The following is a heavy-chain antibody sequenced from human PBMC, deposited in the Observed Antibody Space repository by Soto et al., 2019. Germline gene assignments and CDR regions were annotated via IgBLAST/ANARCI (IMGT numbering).Heavy chain of an antibody. Sequence: QVQLVESGGGVVQPGRSLRLSCAASGFTFSSYGMHWVRHAPGKGLEWVAVISYDGSNKYYADSVKGRFTISRDNSKNTLYLQMNSLRAEDTAVYYCARVPSSSGRAHFDYWGQGTLVTVSS. D-gene: IGHD2-15*01. CDR3: ARVPSSSGRAHFDY. J-gene: IGHJ4*02. CDR1: GFTFSSYG. V-gene: IGHV3-30-3*01. CDR2: ISYDGSNK.